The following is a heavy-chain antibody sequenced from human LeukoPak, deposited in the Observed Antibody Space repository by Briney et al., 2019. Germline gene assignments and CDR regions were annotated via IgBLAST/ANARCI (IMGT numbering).Heavy chain of an antibody. CDR3: ARGIAVADFDY. CDR1: GGTFSSYA. CDR2: IIPILGIA. J-gene: IGHJ4*02. Sequence: ASVKVSCKASGGTFSSYAISWVRQAPGQGLEWMGRIIPILGIANYAQKFQGRVTITADKSTSTAYMELSSLRSEDTAVYYCARGIAVADFDYWGQGTLVTVSS. V-gene: IGHV1-69*04. D-gene: IGHD6-19*01.